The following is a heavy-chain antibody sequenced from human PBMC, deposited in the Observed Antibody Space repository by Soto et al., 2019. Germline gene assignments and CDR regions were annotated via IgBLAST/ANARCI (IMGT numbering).Heavy chain of an antibody. Sequence: GGSLRLSCAASGFTFSSYAMSWVRQAPGKGLEWVSAISGSGGSTYYADSVKGRFTMSRDNSKNTLYLQMNSLRAEDTAVYYCATTLDIVVVVAATVLGDYWGQGTLVTVSS. D-gene: IGHD2-15*01. CDR3: ATTLDIVVVVAATVLGDY. V-gene: IGHV3-23*01. CDR1: GFTFSSYA. CDR2: ISGSGGST. J-gene: IGHJ4*02.